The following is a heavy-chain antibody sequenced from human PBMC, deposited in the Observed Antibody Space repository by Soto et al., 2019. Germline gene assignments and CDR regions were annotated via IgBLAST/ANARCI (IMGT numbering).Heavy chain of an antibody. D-gene: IGHD6-13*01. CDR3: ARQFKGIAMRDY. Sequence: QVQLQQWGAGLLKPSETLSLTCGVYGGSFSGYYWSWIRQPPGKGLEWIGEINHSGSTNYNNPSLQSRVTISVDTSKNQFPLKLSSVTAADTAVYYCARQFKGIAMRDYWGQGTLVTVSS. V-gene: IGHV4-34*01. CDR1: GGSFSGYY. CDR2: INHSGST. J-gene: IGHJ4*02.